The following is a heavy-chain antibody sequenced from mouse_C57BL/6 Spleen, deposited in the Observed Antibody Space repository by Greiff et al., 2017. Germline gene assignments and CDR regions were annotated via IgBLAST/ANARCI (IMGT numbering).Heavy chain of an antibody. CDR2: IYPGDGDT. Sequence: QVQLQQSGAELVKPEASVKISCKASGYAFSSYWMNWVKQRPGKGLEWLGQIYPGDGDTNYNGKFKGKATLTADKSSSTAYMQLSSLTSEDSAVYFCAKEEITTVVARAMDYWGQGTSVTVSS. V-gene: IGHV1-80*01. D-gene: IGHD1-1*01. CDR1: GYAFSSYW. J-gene: IGHJ4*01. CDR3: AKEEITTVVARAMDY.